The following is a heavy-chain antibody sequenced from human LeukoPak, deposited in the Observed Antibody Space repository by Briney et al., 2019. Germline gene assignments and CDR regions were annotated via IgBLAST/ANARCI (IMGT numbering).Heavy chain of an antibody. J-gene: IGHJ4*02. CDR2: ISYDGSDT. D-gene: IGHD2-2*01. V-gene: IGHV3-30-3*01. CDR3: ASARVVEVLATPTALDY. Sequence: GGSLRLSCAASGFTFSSYAMHWVRQAPGKGLEGVAIISYDGSDTYYTDSVKGRFTISRDNSKNTLYLQMNSLRAEDTAVYYCASARVVEVLATPTALDYWGQGTLVTVSS. CDR1: GFTFSSYA.